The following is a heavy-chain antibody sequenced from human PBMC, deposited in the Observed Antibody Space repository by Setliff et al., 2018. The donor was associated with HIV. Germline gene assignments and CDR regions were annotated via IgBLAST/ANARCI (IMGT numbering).Heavy chain of an antibody. CDR1: GYTLSELS. Sequence: ASVKVSCKVYGYTLSELSIHWVRQVPGKRLEWMGYFDPQDGETVYAQKFQGRVTLTEDTSTGTAYMGLSGLRSEDTAVYYCAIDGAGGWLRPMPDYWGQGTLVTVSS. D-gene: IGHD5-12*01. J-gene: IGHJ4*02. CDR2: FDPQDGET. V-gene: IGHV1-24*01. CDR3: AIDGAGGWLRPMPDY.